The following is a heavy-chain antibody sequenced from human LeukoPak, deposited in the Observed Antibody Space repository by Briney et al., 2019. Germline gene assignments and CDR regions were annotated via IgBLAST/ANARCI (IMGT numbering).Heavy chain of an antibody. J-gene: IGHJ5*01. D-gene: IGHD1-26*01. CDR1: RFTFSSYW. CDR2: IKQDGSEK. V-gene: IGHV3-7*03. Sequence: GGSLRLSCAASRFTFSSYWMSWVRQAPGKGLEWVANIKQDGSEKYYVDSVKGRFTISRDNAKNSLYLQMNSLRAEDTAVYYCARVSGNYYRWFDSWGQGTLVTVPS. CDR3: ARVSGNYYRWFDS.